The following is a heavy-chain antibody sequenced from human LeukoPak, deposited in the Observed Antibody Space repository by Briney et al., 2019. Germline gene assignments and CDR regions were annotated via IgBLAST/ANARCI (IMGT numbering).Heavy chain of an antibody. CDR2: IRSKAYGGTT. Sequence: GGSLRLSCTASGFTFGDYAMSWVRQAPGKGLEWVGLIRSKAYGGTTEYAASVKGRFTISRDDSKSIAYLQMNSLRAEDTAVYYCAREHEESREWFGDPRHAFDIWGQGTMVTVSS. J-gene: IGHJ3*02. CDR3: AREHEESREWFGDPRHAFDI. V-gene: IGHV3-49*04. CDR1: GFTFGDYA. D-gene: IGHD3-10*01.